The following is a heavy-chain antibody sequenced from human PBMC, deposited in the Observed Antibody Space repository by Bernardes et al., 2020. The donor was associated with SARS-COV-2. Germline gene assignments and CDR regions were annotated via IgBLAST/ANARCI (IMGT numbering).Heavy chain of an antibody. D-gene: IGHD6-25*01. V-gene: IGHV3-74*01. Sequence: GGSLRLSCAASGFTFSSYWIHWVRQVPGRGLVWLSRIKTDGSTTNYADPVKGRFTISRDNAKNTLWLQMNSLRDEDTAMYYCARGASSGYRIDYWGPGTLVTVSS. CDR2: IKTDGSTT. CDR3: ARGASSGYRIDY. CDR1: GFTFSSYW. J-gene: IGHJ4*02.